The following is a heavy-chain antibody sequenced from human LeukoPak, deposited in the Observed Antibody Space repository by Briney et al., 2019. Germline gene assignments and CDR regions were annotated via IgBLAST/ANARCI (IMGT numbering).Heavy chain of an antibody. D-gene: IGHD6-19*01. J-gene: IGHJ4*02. CDR3: AGDKAPYSNGWYPLY. Sequence: GGSLRLSCTASGLTFSSYSMNWVRQAPGKGPEWVSYISSSGRTMYYAGSVQGRFTISRDNAKNSLYLQMNSLRAEDTAVYYCAGDKAPYSNGWYPLYWGQGTLVTDSS. CDR1: GLTFSSYS. CDR2: ISSSGRTM. V-gene: IGHV3-48*01.